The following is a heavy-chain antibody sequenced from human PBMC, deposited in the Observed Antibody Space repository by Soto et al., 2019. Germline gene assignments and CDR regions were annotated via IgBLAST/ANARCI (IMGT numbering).Heavy chain of an antibody. CDR2: IYPGDSET. D-gene: IGHD6-13*01. V-gene: IGHV5-51*01. CDR1: GYSFPNYW. CDR3: GRSFFTSSWYYLDS. Sequence: PGESLKISCKGSGYSFPNYWIAWVRQMPGKGLEWMGTIYPGDSETKYSPSFQGQVTMSADKSVSTAYLQWNSLKASDTAIYYCGRSFFTSSWYYLDSWGQGALVNVP. J-gene: IGHJ4*02.